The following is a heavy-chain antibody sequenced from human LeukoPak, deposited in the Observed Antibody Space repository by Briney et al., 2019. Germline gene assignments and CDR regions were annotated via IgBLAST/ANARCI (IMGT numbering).Heavy chain of an antibody. Sequence: GGSLRLSCAASGFTFSSYAMSWVRQAPGKGLEWVSGISWNSGSIGYADSVKGRFTISRDNAKNSLYLQMNSLRAEDTALYYCAKDIADENYDILTGPFDYWGQGTLVTVSS. CDR3: AKDIADENYDILTGPFDY. CDR2: ISWNSGSI. J-gene: IGHJ4*02. CDR1: GFTFSSYA. V-gene: IGHV3-9*01. D-gene: IGHD3-9*01.